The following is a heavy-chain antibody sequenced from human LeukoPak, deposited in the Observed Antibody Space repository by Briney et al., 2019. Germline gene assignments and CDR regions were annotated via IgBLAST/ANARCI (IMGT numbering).Heavy chain of an antibody. J-gene: IGHJ4*02. Sequence: GGTLRLSCAASGFTFSDYYMSWFRLPPGEGLQWVSYISSSRSNLYYAESVKSRSTISIDNSKNSLSLQMNSLSAEDTAVYYSSRDDRVVAAAGEKEHDYWGQGTLVSVSS. CDR2: ISSSRSNL. V-gene: IGHV3-11*01. D-gene: IGHD6-13*01. CDR1: GFTFSDYY. CDR3: SRDDRVVAAAGEKEHDY.